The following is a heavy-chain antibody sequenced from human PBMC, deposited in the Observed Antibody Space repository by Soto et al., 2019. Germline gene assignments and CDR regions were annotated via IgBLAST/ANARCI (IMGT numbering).Heavy chain of an antibody. V-gene: IGHV2-26*04. Sequence: QVTVKESGPVLVKPTETLTLTCTVSGFSLSNAGLGVSWIRQPPGKALEWLAHIFSNDEKSYSTSLKSRLTISEDAXKSQVVLIMTNMDPVDTATYYCASTYSTSWYWFDHWGQGTLVTVSS. D-gene: IGHD6-13*01. CDR2: IFSNDEK. J-gene: IGHJ5*02. CDR3: ASTYSTSWYWFDH. CDR1: GFSLSNAGLG.